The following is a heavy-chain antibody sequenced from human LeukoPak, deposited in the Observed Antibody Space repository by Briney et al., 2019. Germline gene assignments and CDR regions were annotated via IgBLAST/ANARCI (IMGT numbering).Heavy chain of an antibody. CDR2: INHSGST. CDR1: GGSFSGYY. Sequence: SETLSLTCAVYGGSFSGYYWSWIRQPPGKGLEWIGEINHSGSTNYNPSLKSRVTISVDTSKNQFSLKLSSVTAADTAVYYCARHYPTYYYDSSGPNDWGQGTLVTVSS. D-gene: IGHD3-22*01. V-gene: IGHV4-34*01. J-gene: IGHJ4*02. CDR3: ARHYPTYYYDSSGPND.